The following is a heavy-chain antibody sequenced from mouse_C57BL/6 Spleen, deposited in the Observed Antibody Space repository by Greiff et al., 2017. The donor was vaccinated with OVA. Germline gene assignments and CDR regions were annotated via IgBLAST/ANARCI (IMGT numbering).Heavy chain of an antibody. Sequence: VQLKESGPGLVKPSQSLSLTCSVTGYSITSGYYWNWLRQFPGNKLEWMGYISYDGSNNYNPSLKNRISITRDTSKNQFFRKLNSVTTEDTATYDCARELRDCDYWGQGTTLTVSS. CDR2: ISYDGSN. V-gene: IGHV3-6*01. CDR1: GYSITSGYY. CDR3: ARELRDCDY. J-gene: IGHJ2*01. D-gene: IGHD1-1*01.